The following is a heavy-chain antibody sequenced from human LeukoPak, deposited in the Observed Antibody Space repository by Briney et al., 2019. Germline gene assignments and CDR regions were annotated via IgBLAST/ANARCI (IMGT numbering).Heavy chain of an antibody. V-gene: IGHV4-59*10. CDR3: ARLSTVTASFDY. CDR2: IYTSGTT. CDR1: GGSFSGYY. Sequence: SETLSLTCAVYGGSFSGYYWSWIRQPAGKGLEWIGRIYTSGTTHYNPSLKSRVTMSVDTSKNQFSLKLSSVTAADTAVYYCARLSTVTASFDYWGQGTLVTVSS. D-gene: IGHD4-17*01. J-gene: IGHJ4*02.